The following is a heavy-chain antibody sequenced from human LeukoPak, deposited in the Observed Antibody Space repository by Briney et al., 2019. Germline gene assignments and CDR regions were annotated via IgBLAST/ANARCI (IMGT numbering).Heavy chain of an antibody. CDR1: GFTFSSTW. CDR2: IKEDGSVK. J-gene: IGHJ4*02. D-gene: IGHD1-26*01. V-gene: IGHV3-7*04. CDR3: GREVPGGATILDY. Sequence: AGSLRLSCASAGFTFSSTWMSSVRPAPGKGLDPAATIKEDGSVKYYVDSVKGRFTISRDNAKNSLYLQMNSLRADDTAVYYCGREVPGGATILDYWGQGTLVTVSS.